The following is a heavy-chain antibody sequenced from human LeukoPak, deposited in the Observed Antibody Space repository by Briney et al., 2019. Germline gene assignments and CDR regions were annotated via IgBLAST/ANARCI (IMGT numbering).Heavy chain of an antibody. J-gene: IGHJ5*02. Sequence: LSLTCTVSGGSISSGGYYWSWIRQHPGKGLEWIGYIYYSGSTYYNPSLKSRVTISVDTSKNQFSLKLSSVTAADTAVYYCAREHYDILTGPHNWFDPWGQGTLVTVSS. V-gene: IGHV4-31*03. CDR3: AREHYDILTGPHNWFDP. CDR1: GGSISSGGYY. CDR2: IYYSGST. D-gene: IGHD3-9*01.